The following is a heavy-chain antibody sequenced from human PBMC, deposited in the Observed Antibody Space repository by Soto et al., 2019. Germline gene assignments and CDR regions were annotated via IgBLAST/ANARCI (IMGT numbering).Heavy chain of an antibody. V-gene: IGHV3-23*01. J-gene: IGHJ3*02. CDR1: GLTFSSYA. CDR3: AKALERDDAFDI. Sequence: EVQLLESGGGLVQPGGSLRLSCAASGLTFSSYAMSWVRQAPGKGLEWVSAISGSGGSTYYADSVKGRFTISRDNSKNTQYLQMNSLRAEDTAVYYRAKALERDDAFDIWGQGPMVTVSS. D-gene: IGHD1-1*01. CDR2: ISGSGGST.